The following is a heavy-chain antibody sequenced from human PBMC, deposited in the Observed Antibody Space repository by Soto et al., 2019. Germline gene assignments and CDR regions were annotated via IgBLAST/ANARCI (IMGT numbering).Heavy chain of an antibody. Sequence: QVQLVESGGGVVQPGRSLRLSCAASGFSFSTHDMHWVRQAPGKGLEWVAVISYDGTNKHYADSVKGRFTISRDNSKNTLYLQMNNLRPDDTTIYYCARDRLGLPYGIGNGLDVWGQGTTVTVSS. CDR3: ARDRLGLPYGIGNGLDV. V-gene: IGHV3-30-3*01. J-gene: IGHJ6*02. D-gene: IGHD3-10*01. CDR1: GFSFSTHD. CDR2: ISYDGTNK.